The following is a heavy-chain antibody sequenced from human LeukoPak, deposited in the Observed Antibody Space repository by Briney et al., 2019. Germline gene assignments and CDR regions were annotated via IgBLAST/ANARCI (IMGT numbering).Heavy chain of an antibody. CDR1: GFTFSNAW. V-gene: IGHV3-15*01. CDR3: TTMTIVPTDY. J-gene: IGHJ4*02. Sequence: SGGSLRLSCATSGFTFSNAWMSWVRQAPGKGREWVGRIKSKTDGGTTDYAAVVKGRFIISRDDSENTLYLQMNSLKTEDAAVYYCTTMTIVPTDYWGQGTLVTVSS. CDR2: IKSKTDGGTT. D-gene: IGHD2-2*01.